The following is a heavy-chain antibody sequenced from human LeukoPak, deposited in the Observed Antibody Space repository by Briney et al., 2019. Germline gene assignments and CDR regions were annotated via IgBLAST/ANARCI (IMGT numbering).Heavy chain of an antibody. CDR1: GFTFSSYA. CDR3: AKQPPLEWLLYYFDY. J-gene: IGHJ4*02. D-gene: IGHD3-3*01. V-gene: IGHV3-23*01. CDR2: ISGSGGST. Sequence: GGSLRLSCAASGFTFSSYAMSWVRRAPGKGLEWVSAISGSGGSTYYADSVKGRFTISRDNSKNTLYLQMNSLRAEDTAVYYCAKQPPLEWLLYYFDYWGQGTLVTVSS.